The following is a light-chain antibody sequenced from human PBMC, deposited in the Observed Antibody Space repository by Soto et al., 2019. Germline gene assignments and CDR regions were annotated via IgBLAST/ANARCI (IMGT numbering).Light chain of an antibody. CDR2: DAS. V-gene: IGKV1-39*01. Sequence: DIQMTQSPSSLSASVGDRVTITCRPSQSISTYLIWYQQKSGKAHRLLIYDASKLQSGVPSRFSGSGSGAGFTLIISSLQPEDFATYFCQQTYGTPRTLGQGTKVDI. CDR3: QQTYGTPRT. J-gene: IGKJ1*01. CDR1: QSISTY.